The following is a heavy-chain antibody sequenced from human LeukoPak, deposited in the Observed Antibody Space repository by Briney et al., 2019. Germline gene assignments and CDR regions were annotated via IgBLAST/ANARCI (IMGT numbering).Heavy chain of an antibody. CDR2: IYYSGFT. Sequence: SETLSLTCTVSGGSISSSRDYWGWIRQPPGKGLEWIGSIYYSGFTYYNPSLKSRVTISVDTSKNQFSLKLSSVTAADTAVYYCATSSSWSQFDPWGQGTLVTVSS. CDR3: ATSSSWSQFDP. D-gene: IGHD6-13*01. V-gene: IGHV4-39*07. J-gene: IGHJ5*02. CDR1: GGSISSSRDY.